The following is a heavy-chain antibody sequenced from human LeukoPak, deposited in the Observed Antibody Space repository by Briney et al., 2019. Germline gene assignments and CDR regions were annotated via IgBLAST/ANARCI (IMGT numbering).Heavy chain of an antibody. V-gene: IGHV1-46*01. J-gene: IGHJ6*03. CDR3: AKDSPRSYYDFWSGYPRYMDV. D-gene: IGHD3-3*01. CDR2: INPSGGST. CDR1: GYTFTSYY. Sequence: ASVKVSCKASGYTFTSYYMHWVRQAPGQGLEWMGIINPSGGSTSYAQKFQGRVTMTRDMSTSTVYMELSSLRSEDTAVYYCAKDSPRSYYDFWSGYPRYMDVWGKGTTVTVSS.